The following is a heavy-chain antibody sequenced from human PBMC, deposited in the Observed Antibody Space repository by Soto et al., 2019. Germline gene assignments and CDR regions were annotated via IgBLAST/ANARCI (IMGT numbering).Heavy chain of an antibody. D-gene: IGHD6-6*01. CDR3: AKDIVQLVPGGVDY. Sequence: EVQLVESGGGLVQPGRSLRLSCAASGFTFDDYAMHWVRQAPGKGLEWVSGISWNSGSIGYADSVKGRFTISRDNAKNSLYLQLNSLRAEDTALYYCAKDIVQLVPGGVDYWGQGTLVTVSS. V-gene: IGHV3-9*01. CDR1: GFTFDDYA. CDR2: ISWNSGSI. J-gene: IGHJ4*02.